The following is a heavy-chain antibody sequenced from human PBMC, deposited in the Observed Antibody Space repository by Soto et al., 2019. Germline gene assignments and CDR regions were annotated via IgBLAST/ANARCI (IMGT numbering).Heavy chain of an antibody. D-gene: IGHD6-13*01. CDR3: ARTEGFSNYWYTA. V-gene: IGHV3-30-3*01. Sequence: QVQLVESGGGVARPGRSLTLSCAASGFTFNTYAMHWVRLPPGKGLEWVAAISYDGGSKYYADSVRDRFTISRDDSKSTLYLQMNSLRSEDTAVYYCARTEGFSNYWYTAWGQGTLVTVSS. J-gene: IGHJ5*02. CDR2: ISYDGGSK. CDR1: GFTFNTYA.